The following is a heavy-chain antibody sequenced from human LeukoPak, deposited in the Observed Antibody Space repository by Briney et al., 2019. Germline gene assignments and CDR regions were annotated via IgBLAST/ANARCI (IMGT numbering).Heavy chain of an antibody. D-gene: IGHD6-19*01. J-gene: IGHJ3*02. Sequence: PGGSLRLSCEASGFTFSSHCMSWVRQAPGKGLEWVANIKQDGSEKYYVDSVKGRFTISRDNAKNSLYLQMSILRAADTAVYYCARVRIAVAVSAFVISGQGTMVTVSS. CDR2: IKQDGSEK. V-gene: IGHV3-7*01. CDR3: ARVRIAVAVSAFVI. CDR1: GFTFSSHC.